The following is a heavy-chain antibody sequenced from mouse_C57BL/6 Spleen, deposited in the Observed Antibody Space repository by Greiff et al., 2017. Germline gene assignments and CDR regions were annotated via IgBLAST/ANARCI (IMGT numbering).Heavy chain of an antibody. D-gene: IGHD1-1*01. J-gene: IGHJ2*01. CDR1: GYTFTSYW. CDR3: ARFPYYYGSSYGYFDY. CDR2: IHPNSGST. Sequence: VQLQQPGAELVKPGASVKLSCKASGYTFTSYWMHWVKQRPGQGLEWIGMIHPNSGSTNYNEKFKSKATLTVDKSSSTAYMQLSSLTSEDSAVYYCARFPYYYGSSYGYFDYWGQGTTLTVSS. V-gene: IGHV1-64*01.